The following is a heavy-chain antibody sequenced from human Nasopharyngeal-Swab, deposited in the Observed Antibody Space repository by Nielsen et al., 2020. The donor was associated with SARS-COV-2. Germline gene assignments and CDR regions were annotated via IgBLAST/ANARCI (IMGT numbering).Heavy chain of an antibody. V-gene: IGHV3-23*01. D-gene: IGHD3-9*01. CDR1: GFTFSSYA. CDR2: ISGSGGST. J-gene: IGHJ3*02. CDR3: AKDTALYLAFDI. Sequence: GGSLRLSCAASGFTFSSYAMSWVRQAPGTGLEWVSAISGSGGSTYYADSVKGRFTISRDNSKNTLYLQMNSLRAEDTAVYYCAKDTALYLAFDIWGQGTMVTVSS.